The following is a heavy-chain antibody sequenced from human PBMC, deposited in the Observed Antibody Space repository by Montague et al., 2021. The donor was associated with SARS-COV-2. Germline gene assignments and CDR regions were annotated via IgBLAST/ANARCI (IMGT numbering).Heavy chain of an antibody. CDR3: AKGGERITMIVVVITLADFDY. CDR2: ISGSGGST. Sequence: ETLSLTCTVSGGSISSYYWSWIRQPPGKGLEWVSAISGSGGSTYYADSVKGRFTISRDNSKNTLYLQMNSLRAEDTAVYYCAKGGERITMIVVVITLADFDYWGQGTLVTVSS. CDR1: GGSISSYY. V-gene: IGHV3-23*01. J-gene: IGHJ4*02. D-gene: IGHD3-22*01.